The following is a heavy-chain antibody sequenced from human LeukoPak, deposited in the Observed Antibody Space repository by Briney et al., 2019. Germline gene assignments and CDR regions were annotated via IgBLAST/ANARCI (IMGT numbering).Heavy chain of an antibody. J-gene: IGHJ4*02. Sequence: SETLSLTCTVSGDSINNYYWSWIRQPPGKGLEWIGIINYSGSTNSNPSLKSRATISADMSRKHFFLDLSSVTAADTAVYYCARAVHYSGTSDQYTGGWYYFDFWGQGTLVTVSS. CDR3: ARAVHYSGTSDQYTGGWYYFDF. CDR2: INYSGST. V-gene: IGHV4-59*01. CDR1: GDSINNYY. D-gene: IGHD3-10*01.